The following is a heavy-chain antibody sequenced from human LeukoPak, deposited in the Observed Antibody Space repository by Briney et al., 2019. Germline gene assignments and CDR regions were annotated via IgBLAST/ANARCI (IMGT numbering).Heavy chain of an antibody. CDR1: GGSFSGYY. V-gene: IGHV4-59*10. CDR2: IYTSGST. CDR3: ARSPTTVTTIFRKDYFDY. D-gene: IGHD4-17*01. J-gene: IGHJ4*02. Sequence: PSETLSLTCAVYGGSFSGYYWSWIRQPAGKGLEWIGRIYTSGSTNYNPSLKSRVTISVDTSKNQFSLKLSSVTAADTAVYYCARSPTTVTTIFRKDYFDYWGQGTLVTVSS.